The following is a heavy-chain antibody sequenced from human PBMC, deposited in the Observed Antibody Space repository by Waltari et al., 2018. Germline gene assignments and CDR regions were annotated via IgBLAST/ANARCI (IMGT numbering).Heavy chain of an antibody. D-gene: IGHD2-2*02. Sequence: QVQLQESGPGLVKPSETLSLTCTVSGGSISGYYWNWIRPPPGKGLEWIGSIYYSGNTNYNPSHKSRVTISIDTSKNQFSLKLSSVTAADTAVYYCARDTLVPAAITPYYYYFGMDVWGQGTAVTVS. CDR1: GGSISGYY. CDR3: ARDTLVPAAITPYYYYFGMDV. V-gene: IGHV4-59*01. J-gene: IGHJ6*02. CDR2: IYYSGNT.